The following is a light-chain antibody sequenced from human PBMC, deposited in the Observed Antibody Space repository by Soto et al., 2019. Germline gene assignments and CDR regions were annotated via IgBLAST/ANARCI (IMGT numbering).Light chain of an antibody. CDR2: DVS. V-gene: IGLV2-14*01. CDR3: SSYTGSSTFYV. CDR1: SSDVGGYNY. Sequence: QSALTQPASVSGSPGQSITISCTGTSSDVGGYNYVSWYQQHPGKAPKFMIYDVSNRPSGVSNRFSGSKSGNTASLTISGLQAEDEADYYCSSYTGSSTFYVFGTGTKVTVL. J-gene: IGLJ1*01.